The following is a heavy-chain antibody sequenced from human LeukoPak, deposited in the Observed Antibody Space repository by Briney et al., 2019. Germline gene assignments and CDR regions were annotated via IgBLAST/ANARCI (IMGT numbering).Heavy chain of an antibody. CDR2: INYSGNT. V-gene: IGHV4-59*05. CDR1: GFTFRTYS. J-gene: IGHJ6*03. Sequence: GSLRLSCAASGFTFRTYSMNWVRQPPGKGLEWIGSINYSGNTYYTPSLKSRATISVDTSRNQFSLKVNSVTAADTAVFYCARQMPFYDYWSGQPRAYYYMDVWGKGTTVTVSS. D-gene: IGHD3-3*01. CDR3: ARQMPFYDYWSGQPRAYYYMDV.